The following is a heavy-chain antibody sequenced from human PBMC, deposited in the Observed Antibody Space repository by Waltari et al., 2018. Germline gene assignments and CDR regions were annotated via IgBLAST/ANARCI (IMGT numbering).Heavy chain of an antibody. CDR2: SSSSSSYI. J-gene: IGHJ5*02. CDR1: AFTFISYT. V-gene: IGHV3-21*01. CDR3: ARENWFDP. Sequence: EVQLVESGGGLVKPGGSLRLSCAAYAFTFISYTMNWVRQAPGKGLEWVSSSSSSSSYIYYADSVKGRFTISRDNAKNSLYLQMNSLRAEDTAVYYCARENWFDPWGQGTLVTVSS.